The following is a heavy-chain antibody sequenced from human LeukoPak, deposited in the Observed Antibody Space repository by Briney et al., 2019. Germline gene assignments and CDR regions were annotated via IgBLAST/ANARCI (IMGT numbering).Heavy chain of an antibody. J-gene: IGHJ4*02. V-gene: IGHV3-21*01. CDR3: ARDGVVVAATVYYFDY. D-gene: IGHD2-15*01. CDR1: GFPFGDHW. CDR2: ISSSSSYI. Sequence: GGSLRLSCAASGFPFGDHWMTWVRQAPGKGLEWVSSISSSSSYIYYADSVKGRFTISRDNAKNSLYLQMNSLRAEDTAVYYCARDGVVVAATVYYFDYWGQGTLVTVSS.